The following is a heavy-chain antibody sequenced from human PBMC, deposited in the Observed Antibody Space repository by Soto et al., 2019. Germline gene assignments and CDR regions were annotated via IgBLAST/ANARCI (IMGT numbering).Heavy chain of an antibody. J-gene: IGHJ4*02. V-gene: IGHV3-74*03. Sequence: GGSLRLSCAASGSAFSNYWMHWARQAPGKGLVWVSRIKGDGSDIAYAGSVKGRFTISRDNAKNTLYLQMDNLRADDTAVYYCTRHFRDYWGLGTLVTVSS. CDR2: IKGDGSDI. CDR1: GSAFSNYW. CDR3: TRHFRDY. D-gene: IGHD3-3*02.